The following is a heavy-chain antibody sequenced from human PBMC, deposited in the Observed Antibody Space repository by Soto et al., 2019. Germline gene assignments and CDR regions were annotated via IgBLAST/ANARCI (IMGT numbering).Heavy chain of an antibody. V-gene: IGHV4-31*03. CDR1: GGCLSSGGGY. J-gene: IGHJ5*02. Sequence: PSETMCLWCTVFGGCLSSGGGYCSWIRQHPGKGLEWIGYIHYSGSTYYNPSLKSRVTISVDTSKNQFSLKLSSVTAADTAVYYCAREYYYGSGSYSWFDPWGQGTLVTVSS. CDR2: IHYSGST. CDR3: AREYYYGSGSYSWFDP. D-gene: IGHD3-10*01.